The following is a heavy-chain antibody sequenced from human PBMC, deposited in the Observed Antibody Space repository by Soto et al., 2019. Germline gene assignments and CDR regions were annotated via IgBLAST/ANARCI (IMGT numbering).Heavy chain of an antibody. V-gene: IGHV4-59*01. D-gene: IGHD5-18*01. Sequence: SETLSLTCTVSGGSINNYYWSWIRQPPGKALEWIGYIYDSGSTNYNPSLKSRVTMSVDTSKNQFSLILSSVTAADTAVYYCAREHGFSYGLNYFDPWGQGTLVTVS. CDR2: IYDSGST. J-gene: IGHJ5*02. CDR1: GGSINNYY. CDR3: AREHGFSYGLNYFDP.